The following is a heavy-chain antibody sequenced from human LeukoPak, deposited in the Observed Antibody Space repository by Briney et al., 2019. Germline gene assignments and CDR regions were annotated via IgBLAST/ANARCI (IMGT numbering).Heavy chain of an antibody. CDR2: ISGSGGST. Sequence: GGSLRLSCAASGCTFSSYAMSWVRQAPGKGLEWVSAISGSGGSTYYADSVKGRFTISRDNSKNTLYLQMNSLRAEDTAVYYCAKAKAPSRSGGSCFDYWGQGTLVTVSS. V-gene: IGHV3-23*01. CDR3: AKAKAPSRSGGSCFDY. D-gene: IGHD2-15*01. CDR1: GCTFSSYA. J-gene: IGHJ4*02.